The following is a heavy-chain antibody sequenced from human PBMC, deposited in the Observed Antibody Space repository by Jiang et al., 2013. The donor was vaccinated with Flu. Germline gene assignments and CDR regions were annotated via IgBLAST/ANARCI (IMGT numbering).Heavy chain of an antibody. D-gene: IGHD3-22*01. CDR3: ARVSGEFYYDSSGYYFDF. J-gene: IGHJ4*02. CDR2: IYYSGST. Sequence: PGLVKPSQILSLTCTVSGDSSSSGDYYWSWIRQPPGKGLEWIGHIYYSGSTHYNPSLKSRLTISVDTSKNQFSLKLRSVTAADTAVYYCARVSGEFYYDSSGYYFDFWGQGTLVTVSS. V-gene: IGHV4-30-4*01. CDR1: GDSSSSGDYY.